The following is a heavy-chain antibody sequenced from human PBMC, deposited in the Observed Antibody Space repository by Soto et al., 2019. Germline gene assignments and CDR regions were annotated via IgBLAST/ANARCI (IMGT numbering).Heavy chain of an antibody. CDR2: IYWDDDK. J-gene: IGHJ4*02. CDR1: GFSLSITRVG. CDR3: AHTLVAGLGYYFDY. V-gene: IGHV2-5*02. D-gene: IGHD6-19*01. Sequence: QITLKESGPTLVKPTQTLTLTCTFSGFSLSITRVGVGWIRQPPGKALEWLALIYWDDDKRYSPFLKSRLTITKDTSKTQVVLTMTNMDPMDTATYFCAHTLVAGLGYYFDYWGQGTLVTVSS.